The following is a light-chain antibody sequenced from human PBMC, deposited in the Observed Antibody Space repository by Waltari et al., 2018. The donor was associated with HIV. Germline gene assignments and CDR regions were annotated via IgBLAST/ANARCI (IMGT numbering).Light chain of an antibody. CDR3: QQYFNWPWT. V-gene: IGKV3-15*01. J-gene: IGKJ1*01. Sequence: EIVMTQSPATLSVSPGERATLSCRASQSISSQLAWYQQKPGQAPRLLIYGASSRATGIPARFSGSGSGTEFTLSISSLQSEDFAVYYCQQYFNWPWTFGQGTKVEI. CDR1: QSISSQ. CDR2: GAS.